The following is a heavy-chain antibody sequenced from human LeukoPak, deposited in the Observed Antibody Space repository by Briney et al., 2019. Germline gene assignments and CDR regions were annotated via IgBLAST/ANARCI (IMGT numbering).Heavy chain of an antibody. J-gene: IGHJ6*02. CDR2: MNQDGSEK. V-gene: IGHV3-7*01. D-gene: IGHD3-16*01. CDR3: ATYTHWVAGDV. CDR1: GFTFSDSW. Sequence: GSLRLSCAASGFTFSDSWMSWVRQAPGKGLEWVANMNQDGSEKDYVDFVKGRFTISRDNARNSLYLQMGSLRAEDTAVYYCATYTHWVAGDVWGQGTTVTVSS.